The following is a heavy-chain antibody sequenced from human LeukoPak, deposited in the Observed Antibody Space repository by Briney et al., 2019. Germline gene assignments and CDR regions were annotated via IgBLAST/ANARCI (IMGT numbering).Heavy chain of an antibody. V-gene: IGHV1-2*02. D-gene: IGHD6-6*01. Sequence: ASVKVSCKASGYIFTVYYIHWVRQAPGQGLEWMGCINPNNGGTNSAEKFQGRVTMTTDKSIGTAYMDLSRLRSDDTAVYYCARGPRDSSIGYWGQGTLVMVSS. CDR2: INPNNGGT. CDR3: ARGPRDSSIGY. J-gene: IGHJ4*02. CDR1: GYIFTVYY.